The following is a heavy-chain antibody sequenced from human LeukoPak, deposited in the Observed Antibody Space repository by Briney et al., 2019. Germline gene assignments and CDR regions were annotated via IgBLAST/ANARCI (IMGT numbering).Heavy chain of an antibody. Sequence: ASVKVSCKASGYTFTSYYMHWVRQAPGQGLEWMGINNPSGGSTSYAQKFQGRVTMTRDTSTSTVYMELSSLRSEDTAVYYCASGIAAADYYYYYYGMDVWGQGTTVTVSS. CDR3: ASGIAAADYYYYYYGMDV. CDR1: GYTFTSYY. CDR2: NNPSGGST. J-gene: IGHJ6*02. D-gene: IGHD6-13*01. V-gene: IGHV1-46*01.